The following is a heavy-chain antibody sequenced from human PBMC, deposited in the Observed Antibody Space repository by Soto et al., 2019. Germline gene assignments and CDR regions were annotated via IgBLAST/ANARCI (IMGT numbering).Heavy chain of an antibody. CDR2: ISVYNGNT. V-gene: IGHV1-18*01. Sequence: QVKLVQSGTEVKKPGASIKVSCKASGYSFVTSGMTWVRQAPGQGLAWMGWISVYNGNTNYDQKLQDRVTMTTDTSTNTAYLEVRNLRSDDTAGYYCARAGQYYDASGYADWGQGTLVTVSS. J-gene: IGHJ4*02. CDR1: GYSFVTSG. CDR3: ARAGQYYDASGYAD. D-gene: IGHD3-22*01.